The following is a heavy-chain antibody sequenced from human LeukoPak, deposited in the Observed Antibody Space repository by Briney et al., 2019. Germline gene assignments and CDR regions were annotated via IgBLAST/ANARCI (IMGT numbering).Heavy chain of an antibody. D-gene: IGHD6-19*01. CDR1: GGTFSSYA. V-gene: IGHV1-69*13. Sequence: SVKVSCKASGGTFSSYAISWVRQAPGQGLEWMGGIIPIFGTANYAQKFQGRVTITADESTSTAYMELSSLRSEDTAVYYCATGDSSGGDFDYWGQGALVTVSS. J-gene: IGHJ4*02. CDR2: IIPIFGTA. CDR3: ATGDSSGGDFDY.